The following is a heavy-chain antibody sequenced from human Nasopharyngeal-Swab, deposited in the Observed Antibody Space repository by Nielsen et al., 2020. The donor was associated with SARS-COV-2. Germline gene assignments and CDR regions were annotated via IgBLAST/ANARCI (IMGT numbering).Heavy chain of an antibody. D-gene: IGHD3-10*01. V-gene: IGHV3-9*01. CDR1: GFNFDDYA. Sequence: SLKISCAASGFNFDDYAMHWVRPAPGKGMEWVSGISWNSGTIGHADSVKGRFTISRDNAKDSLYLQMNSLRPEDTAFYYCAKAPCYASGKGYFHHWGQSTLVTVSS. J-gene: IGHJ1*01. CDR2: ISWNSGTI. CDR3: AKAPCYASGKGYFHH.